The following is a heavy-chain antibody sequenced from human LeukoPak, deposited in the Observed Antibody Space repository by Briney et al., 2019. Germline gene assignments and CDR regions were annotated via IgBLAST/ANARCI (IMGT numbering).Heavy chain of an antibody. Sequence: GGSLRLSCAASGIIITSYWMSWVRQTPGKGLEWVANIKQDGSEKNYVDPVKGRFTSFRDNDRNSLDLQMNSLRAEDTAVYYCASHSYGYNHWGQGTLVIVSS. CDR3: ASHSYGYNH. V-gene: IGHV3-7*01. J-gene: IGHJ5*02. CDR1: GIIITSYW. D-gene: IGHD3-16*01. CDR2: IKQDGSEK.